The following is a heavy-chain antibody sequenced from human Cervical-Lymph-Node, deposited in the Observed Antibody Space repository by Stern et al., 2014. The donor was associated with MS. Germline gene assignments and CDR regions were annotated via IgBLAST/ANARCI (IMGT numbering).Heavy chain of an antibody. Sequence: QVQLQQWGAGLLKPSETLSLTCTVYGGSFSDYYWTWIRQPPGKGLEWIGEINHSGSTNYNPSLKSRVTISVDTSKNQFSLKLTSETAADTAVYYCARNERAGRIYWGQGTLVTVSS. CDR3: ARNERAGRIY. CDR2: INHSGST. D-gene: IGHD6-19*01. V-gene: IGHV4-34*01. J-gene: IGHJ4*02. CDR1: GGSFSDYY.